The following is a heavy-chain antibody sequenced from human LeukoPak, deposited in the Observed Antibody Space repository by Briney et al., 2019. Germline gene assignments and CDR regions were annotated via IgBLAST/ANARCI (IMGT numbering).Heavy chain of an antibody. J-gene: IGHJ6*03. CDR1: GFTFSSYT. Sequence: GGSLRLSCAVSGFTFSSYTMRWVRQAPGKGLEYVSAITSNGGSTYYANSVKGRFTISRDNSKNTLYLQMGSLRVEDMAVYYCARSRGLDPHYYYYMDVWGKGTTVTVSS. CDR2: ITSNGGST. V-gene: IGHV3-64*01. D-gene: IGHD3-10*01. CDR3: ARSRGLDPHYYYYMDV.